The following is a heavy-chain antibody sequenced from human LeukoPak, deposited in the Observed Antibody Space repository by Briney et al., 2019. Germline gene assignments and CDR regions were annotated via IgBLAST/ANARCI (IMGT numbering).Heavy chain of an antibody. CDR3: ARNSGRLLWFGEDYYWFDP. CDR1: GGSFSGYY. Sequence: PSETLSLTCAVSGGSFSGYYWSWIRQPPGKGLEWIGEINHSGSTNYNPSLKSRVTISVDTSKNQFSLKLSSVTAADTAVYYCARNSGRLLWFGEDYYWFDPWGQGTLVTVSS. CDR2: INHSGST. D-gene: IGHD3-10*01. V-gene: IGHV4-34*01. J-gene: IGHJ5*02.